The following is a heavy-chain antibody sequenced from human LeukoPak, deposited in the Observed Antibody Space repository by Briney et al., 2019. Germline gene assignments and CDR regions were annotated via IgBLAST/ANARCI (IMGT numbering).Heavy chain of an antibody. CDR1: GVSISSSSSYY. V-gene: IGHV4-39*01. CDR2: MSNSGST. J-gene: IGHJ4*02. CDR3: ARRSQTSAGRGIDY. Sequence: PSETLSLTCTVSGVSISSSSSYYWAWIRQPPGKGLEWIGTMSNSGSTYYNPSLKSRVTISGDTSKNQFSLKLSSVTAADTAVFYCARRSQTSAGRGIDYWGQGTLVTVPS. D-gene: IGHD6-13*01.